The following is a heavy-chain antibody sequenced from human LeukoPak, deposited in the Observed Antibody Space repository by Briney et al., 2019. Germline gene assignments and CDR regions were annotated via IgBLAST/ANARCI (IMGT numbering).Heavy chain of an antibody. J-gene: IGHJ4*02. Sequence: SETLSLTCTVSGGSISSGSYYWSWIRQPAGKGLEWIGRIYTSGSTNYNPSLKSRVTISVDTSKNQFSLKLSSVTAADTAVYYCARAYGDYLFDYWGQGTLVTVSS. CDR2: IYTSGST. V-gene: IGHV4-61*02. D-gene: IGHD4-17*01. CDR1: GGSISSGSYY. CDR3: ARAYGDYLFDY.